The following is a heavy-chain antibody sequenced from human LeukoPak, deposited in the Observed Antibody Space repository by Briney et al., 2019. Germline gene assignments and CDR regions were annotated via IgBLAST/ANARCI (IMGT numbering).Heavy chain of an antibody. J-gene: IGHJ6*02. CDR1: GGSISSYY. D-gene: IGHD6-19*01. CDR2: IYYSGST. CDR3: ARALGGSSGWEGMDV. V-gene: IGHV4-59*08. Sequence: SETLSLTCTVSGGSISSYYWSWIRQPPGKGLEWIGYIYYSGSTNYNPSLKSRVTISVDTSKNQFSLKLSSVTAADTAVYYCARALGGSSGWEGMDVWGQGTTVTVSS.